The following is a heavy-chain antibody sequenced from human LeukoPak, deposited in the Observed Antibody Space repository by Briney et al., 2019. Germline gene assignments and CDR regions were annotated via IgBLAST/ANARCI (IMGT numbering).Heavy chain of an antibody. J-gene: IGHJ4*02. CDR1: GFTFSSYS. Sequence: PGGSLRLSCAASGFTFSSYSVNWVRQAPGKGLEWVSYISSSAGYIYYADSVRGRFTISRDNAKNSLFLQMNSLRAEDTAVYYCTRRDHYYFDYWGQGTLVTVSS. CDR2: ISSSAGYI. CDR3: TRRDHYYFDY. V-gene: IGHV3-21*05.